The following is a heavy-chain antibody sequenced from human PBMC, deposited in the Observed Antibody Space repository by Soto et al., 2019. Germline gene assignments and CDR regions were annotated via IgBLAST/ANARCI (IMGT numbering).Heavy chain of an antibody. CDR3: ARPLWRDDYNWGYFDL. CDR2: ISYDGSNK. V-gene: IGHV3-30-3*01. D-gene: IGHD4-4*01. J-gene: IGHJ2*01. Sequence: QVQLVESGGGVVQPGRSLRLSCAASGFTFSSYAMHWVRQVPGKGLEWVAVISYDGSNKYYADSVKGRFTISRDNSKNTLYLQINSLIAEDTAVYYCARPLWRDDYNWGYFDLWGRGTLVTVSS. CDR1: GFTFSSYA.